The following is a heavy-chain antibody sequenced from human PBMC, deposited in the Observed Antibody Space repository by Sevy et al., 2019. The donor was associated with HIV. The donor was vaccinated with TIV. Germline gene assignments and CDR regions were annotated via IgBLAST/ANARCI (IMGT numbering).Heavy chain of an antibody. CDR2: IKQDGSEK. J-gene: IGHJ3*02. CDR3: ARTGRGWEGELLLDAFDI. Sequence: GGSLRLSCAASGFTFSSYWMSWVRQAPGKGLEWVANIKQDGSEKYYVDSVKGRFTISRDNAKNSLYLQMNSLRAEDTAVYYWARTGRGWEGELLLDAFDIWGQGTMVTVSS. D-gene: IGHD1-26*01. CDR1: GFTFSSYW. V-gene: IGHV3-7*01.